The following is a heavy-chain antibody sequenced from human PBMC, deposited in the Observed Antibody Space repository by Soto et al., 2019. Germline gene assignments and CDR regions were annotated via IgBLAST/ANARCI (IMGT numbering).Heavy chain of an antibody. V-gene: IGHV3-74*01. D-gene: IGHD1-1*01. CDR1: GFTFSMYW. CDR2: INDDGSST. Sequence: GGSLRLSCAASGFTFSMYWMHWVRQVPGKGPEWVSRINDDGSSTNYADSVKGRFTISRDNAKNTLYLQMNDLRAEDTAVYYCTRGHRSTSTGTGAFWGQGTLVTVSS. CDR3: TRGHRSTSTGTGAF. J-gene: IGHJ1*01.